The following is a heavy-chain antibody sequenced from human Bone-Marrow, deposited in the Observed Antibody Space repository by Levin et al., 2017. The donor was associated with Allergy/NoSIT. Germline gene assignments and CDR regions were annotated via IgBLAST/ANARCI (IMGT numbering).Heavy chain of an antibody. V-gene: IGHV3-23*05. CDR1: RFMFSSYA. CDR3: AKSHTGGSIHWFDP. Sequence: GGSLRLSCTASRFMFSSYAVAWVRQAPGKGLQWVSTIIGSGTSLYYADSVKGRFTISRDNSKSTVYLQMNSLSAEDTAVYYCAKSHTGGSIHWFDPWGQGTLVIVSS. CDR2: IIGSGTSL. J-gene: IGHJ5*02. D-gene: IGHD2-8*02.